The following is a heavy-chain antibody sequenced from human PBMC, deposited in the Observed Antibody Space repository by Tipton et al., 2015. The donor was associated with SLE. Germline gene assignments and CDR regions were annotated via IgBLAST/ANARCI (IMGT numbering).Heavy chain of an antibody. CDR3: ARDWLDALDI. V-gene: IGHV3-74*03. CDR1: GFTFSNYG. D-gene: IGHD3-9*01. J-gene: IGHJ3*02. Sequence: SLRLSCAASGFTFSNYGMHWVRQAPGMGLVWVSRINNDGDIATYADSVKGRFTISRDNAKNTLYLQVNGLTVEDTAIYYCARDWLDALDIWGQGTMVTVSS. CDR2: INNDGDIA.